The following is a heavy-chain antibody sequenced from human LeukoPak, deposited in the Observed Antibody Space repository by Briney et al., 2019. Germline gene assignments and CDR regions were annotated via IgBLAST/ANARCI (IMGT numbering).Heavy chain of an antibody. CDR2: INHSGTT. V-gene: IGHV4-34*01. CDR1: GGSLSGYY. CDR3: ARVLTRFYGPRYFDL. J-gene: IGHJ2*01. D-gene: IGHD4-17*01. Sequence: PSETLSLTCAVYGGSLSGYYWSWIRQPPGKGLEWIGEINHSGTTNYNPSLTSRVTISVDTSKNQFSLKLSSVTAADTAVYYCARVLTRFYGPRYFDLWGRGTLVTVSS.